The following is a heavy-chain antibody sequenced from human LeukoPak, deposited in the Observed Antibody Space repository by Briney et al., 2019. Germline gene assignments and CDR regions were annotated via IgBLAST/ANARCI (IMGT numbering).Heavy chain of an antibody. J-gene: IGHJ4*02. CDR3: ARGRSTGYPYYFEY. V-gene: IGHV1-8*03. D-gene: IGHD5-12*01. Sequence: ASVKVSCKASGYTFTSYVINWVRQATGQRLEWMGWMNPNSGSTGYAQKFQGRVTITRNTSISTAYMELSGLRSEDTAVYYCARGRSTGYPYYFEYWGQGTLVTVSS. CDR1: GYTFTSYV. CDR2: MNPNSGST.